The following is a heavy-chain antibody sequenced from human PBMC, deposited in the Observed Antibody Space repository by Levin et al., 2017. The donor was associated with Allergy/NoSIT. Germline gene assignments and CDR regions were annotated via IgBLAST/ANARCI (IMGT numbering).Heavy chain of an antibody. J-gene: IGHJ4*02. CDR3: ARGSRDFWSGYYTGYYFDY. Sequence: SETLSLTCAVYGGSFSGYYWSWIRQPPGKGLEWIGEINHSGSTIYNPSLKSRVTISVDTSKNQFSLKLSSVTAADTAVYYCARGSRDFWSGYYTGYYFDYWGQGTLVTVSS. CDR2: INHSGST. V-gene: IGHV4-34*01. CDR1: GGSFSGYY. D-gene: IGHD3-3*01.